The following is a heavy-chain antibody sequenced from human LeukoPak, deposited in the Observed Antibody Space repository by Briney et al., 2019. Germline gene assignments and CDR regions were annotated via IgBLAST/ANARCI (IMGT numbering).Heavy chain of an antibody. V-gene: IGHV3-9*01. CDR3: ASGEYSSWGSNYYYMDV. J-gene: IGHJ6*03. Sequence: GRSLRLSCAASGFTFDDYAMHWVRQAPGKGLEWVSGISWNSGSIGYADSVKGRFTISRDNAKNSLYLQMNSLRAEDTALYHCASGEYSSWGSNYYYMDVWGKGTTVTVSS. CDR1: GFTFDDYA. D-gene: IGHD6-6*01. CDR2: ISWNSGSI.